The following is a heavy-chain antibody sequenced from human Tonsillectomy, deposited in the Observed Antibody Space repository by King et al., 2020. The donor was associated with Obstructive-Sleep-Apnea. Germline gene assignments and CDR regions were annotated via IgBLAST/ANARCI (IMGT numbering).Heavy chain of an antibody. V-gene: IGHV3-21*01. Sequence: VQLVESGGGLVKPGGSLRLSCAASGLTFSSYSMNWVRQAPGKGLEWVSSISDSSTYKYYAESVRGRFTISRDNAKKSLYLQMNSLRAEDTAVYYCASLVSSNDYSILLRDVWDQGTTVTVSS. CDR2: ISDSSTYK. CDR1: GLTFSSYS. CDR3: ASLVSSNDYSILLRDV. D-gene: IGHD4-11*01. J-gene: IGHJ6*02.